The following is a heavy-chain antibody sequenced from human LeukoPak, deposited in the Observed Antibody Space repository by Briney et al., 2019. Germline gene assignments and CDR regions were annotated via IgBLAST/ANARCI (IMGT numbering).Heavy chain of an antibody. CDR1: GCIFSNYA. Sequence: GASVKVSCKASGCIFSNYAISWVRQAPGQGFEWMGGIIPIFGKANYAQKFQGRVTITADESTSTAYMELSSLRSEDTAVYYCARAGYSYGPDYYYYYMDVWGKGTTVTISS. J-gene: IGHJ6*03. CDR3: ARAGYSYGPDYYYYYMDV. CDR2: IIPIFGKA. V-gene: IGHV1-69*13. D-gene: IGHD5-18*01.